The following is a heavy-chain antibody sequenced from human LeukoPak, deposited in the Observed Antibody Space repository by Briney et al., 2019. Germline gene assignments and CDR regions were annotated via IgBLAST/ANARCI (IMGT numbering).Heavy chain of an antibody. CDR3: ARDLRFGELLYPY. Sequence: GASVKVSCKASGYTFTGYYMHWVRQAPGQGLEWMGWINPNSGGTSYAQKFQGRVTMTRDTSISTAYVELSRLRSDDTAVYYCARDLRFGELLYPYWGQGTLVTVSS. CDR1: GYTFTGYY. CDR2: INPNSGGT. J-gene: IGHJ4*02. V-gene: IGHV1-2*02. D-gene: IGHD3-10*01.